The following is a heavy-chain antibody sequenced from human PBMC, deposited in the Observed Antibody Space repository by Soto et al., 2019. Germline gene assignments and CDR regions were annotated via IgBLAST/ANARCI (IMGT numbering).Heavy chain of an antibody. D-gene: IGHD3-10*01. J-gene: IGHJ6*02. CDR1: GFTVSSNY. CDR3: GRESPTYGSGFYYYYGMDV. V-gene: IGHV3-53*01. CDR2: IYSGGST. Sequence: PGGSLRLSCAASGFTVSSNYMSWVRQAPGKGLEWVSVIYSGGSTYYADSVKGRFTISRDNSKNTLYLQMNSLRAEDTAVYYCGRESPTYGSGFYYYYGMDVWGQGTTVTSP.